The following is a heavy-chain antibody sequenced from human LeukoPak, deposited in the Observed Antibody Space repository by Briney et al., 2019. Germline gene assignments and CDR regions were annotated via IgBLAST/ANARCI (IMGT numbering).Heavy chain of an antibody. CDR2: IHYSGST. D-gene: IGHD2-8*01. CDR1: GGSMTSNIYY. Sequence: SETLSLTCTVSGGSMTSNIYYWGWIRQPPGKGLEWIGNIHYSGSTYYSPSLKNRVTISVDTSKNQFSLRLKSVTAADTAVYYCWRPHCSNSVCSSSRVDFWGQGTLVTVSS. CDR3: WRPHCSNSVCSSSRVDF. V-gene: IGHV4-39*01. J-gene: IGHJ4*02.